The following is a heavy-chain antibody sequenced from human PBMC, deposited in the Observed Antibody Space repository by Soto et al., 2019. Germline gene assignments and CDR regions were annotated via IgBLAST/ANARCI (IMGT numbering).Heavy chain of an antibody. Sequence: ASVKVSCKASGYTFTGYYMHWVRQAPGQGLEWMGWINPNSGGTNYAQKFQGWVTMTRDTSISTAYMELSRLRSDDTAVYYCARDRQYCSGRTCYLYGMDVWGQGTTVTVSS. D-gene: IGHD2-15*01. CDR1: GYTFTGYY. J-gene: IGHJ6*02. CDR3: ARDRQYCSGRTCYLYGMDV. CDR2: INPNSGGT. V-gene: IGHV1-2*04.